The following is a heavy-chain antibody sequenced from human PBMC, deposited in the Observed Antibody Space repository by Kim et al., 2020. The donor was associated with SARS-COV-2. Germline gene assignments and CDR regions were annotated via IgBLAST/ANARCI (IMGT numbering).Heavy chain of an antibody. V-gene: IGHV4-34*01. Sequence: GTHNSTPPLKSRVTISVDTSKNQFSLKLSSVTAADTAVYYCAGARTFDYWGQGTLVTVSS. CDR3: AGARTFDY. J-gene: IGHJ4*02. CDR2: GTH.